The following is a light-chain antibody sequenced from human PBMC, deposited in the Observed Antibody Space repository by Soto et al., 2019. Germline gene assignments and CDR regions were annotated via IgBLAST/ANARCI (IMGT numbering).Light chain of an antibody. CDR1: SSDVGTYNL. V-gene: IGLV2-23*01. CDR2: EAS. Sequence: QSALTQPASVSGSPGQSITISCTGTSSDVGTYNLLSWYQHHPGKAPKLMIYEASKRPSGVSIRFSDSKSGNTASLTISGLQAEDEADYYCCSYTSSSVVFGGGTKLTVL. CDR3: CSYTSSSVV. J-gene: IGLJ2*01.